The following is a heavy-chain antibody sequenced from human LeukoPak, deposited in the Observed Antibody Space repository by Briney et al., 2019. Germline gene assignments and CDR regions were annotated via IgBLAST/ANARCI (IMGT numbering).Heavy chain of an antibody. Sequence: GGSLRLSCAASGFTFSSYSMNWVRQAPGKGLEWVSYISSSSSTIYYADSVKGRFTISRDNAKNTLYLQMNSLRAEDTAVYYCARALYGSGNYYYPGDYWGQGTLVTVSS. CDR2: ISSSSSTI. D-gene: IGHD3-10*01. V-gene: IGHV3-48*04. CDR1: GFTFSSYS. CDR3: ARALYGSGNYYYPGDY. J-gene: IGHJ4*02.